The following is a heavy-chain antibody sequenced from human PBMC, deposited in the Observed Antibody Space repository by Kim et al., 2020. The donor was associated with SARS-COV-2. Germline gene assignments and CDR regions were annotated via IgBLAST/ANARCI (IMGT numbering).Heavy chain of an antibody. Sequence: NYAHKFQGRVTITADKSTSTAYMELSSLRSEDTAVYYCARVATTAYGMDVWGQGTTVTVSS. D-gene: IGHD4-17*01. CDR3: ARVATTAYGMDV. V-gene: IGHV1-69*04. J-gene: IGHJ6*02.